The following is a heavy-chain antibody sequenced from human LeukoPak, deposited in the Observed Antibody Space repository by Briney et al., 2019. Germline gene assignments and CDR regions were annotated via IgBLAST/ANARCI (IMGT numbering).Heavy chain of an antibody. CDR1: GFTFSSYA. V-gene: IGHV3-23*01. CDR3: AKDQIYGYSGYYGSAFDI. Sequence: GGSLRLSCAASGFTFSSYAMSWVRQAPGKGLEWVSAISGSGGSTYYADSVKGRFTISKDNSKNTLYLQMNSLRAEDTAVYYCAKDQIYGYSGYYGSAFDIWGQGTMVTVSS. CDR2: ISGSGGST. J-gene: IGHJ3*02. D-gene: IGHD5-12*01.